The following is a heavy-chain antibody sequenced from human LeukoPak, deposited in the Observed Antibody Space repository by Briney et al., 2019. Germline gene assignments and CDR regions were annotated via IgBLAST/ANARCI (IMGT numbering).Heavy chain of an antibody. CDR1: GCSISSYY. J-gene: IGHJ4*02. V-gene: IGHV4-59*01. CDR3: ARGRTFDN. CDR2: IYDRGST. Sequence: PSETLSLTCTVSGCSISSYYWSWIRQPPGKGLEWIGNIYDRGSTKYNPSLKSRVTISVDTYKNQFSLRLSSVTAADTAVYYCARGRTFDNWGQGTLVTVSS.